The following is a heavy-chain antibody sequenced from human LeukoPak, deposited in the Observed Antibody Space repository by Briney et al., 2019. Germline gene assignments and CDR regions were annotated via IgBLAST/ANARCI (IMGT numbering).Heavy chain of an antibody. V-gene: IGHV4-39*07. CDR3: KGELLWQKAKDEDYYYYMDV. CDR1: GGSISSSSYY. CDR2: IYYSGST. D-gene: IGHD3-10*01. Sequence: KSSETLSLTCTVSGGSISSSSYYWGWIRQPPGKGLEWIGSIYYSGSTYYNPSLKSRVTISVDTSKKQFSLKLSSVTAADTAVYYCKGELLWQKAKDEDYYYYMDVWGKGTTVTISS. J-gene: IGHJ6*03.